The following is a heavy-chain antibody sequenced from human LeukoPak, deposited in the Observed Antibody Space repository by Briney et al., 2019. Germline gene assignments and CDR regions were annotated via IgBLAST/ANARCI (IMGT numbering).Heavy chain of an antibody. D-gene: IGHD3-10*01. Sequence: PSETLSLTCLVSGVYFGSSGCYWGWIRQPPGKGLEWIGSIFYTGNSYSNPSLHSRVTISADTSKNQFSLKLQFVTAAGTAVYYCARLGASLVWDSGSFPDSWGQGTLVTVTS. CDR3: ARLGASLVWDSGSFPDS. J-gene: IGHJ4*02. CDR1: GVYFGSSGCY. V-gene: IGHV4-39*01. CDR2: IFYTGNS.